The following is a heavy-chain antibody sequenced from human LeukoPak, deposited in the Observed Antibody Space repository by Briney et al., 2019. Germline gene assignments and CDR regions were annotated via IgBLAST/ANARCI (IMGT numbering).Heavy chain of an antibody. CDR3: AKHHSSGWYSFDY. CDR1: GFTFDDYA. V-gene: IGHV3-43*02. J-gene: IGHJ4*02. CDR2: ISGDGGST. D-gene: IGHD6-19*01. Sequence: GGSLRLSCAASGFTFDDYAMHWVRQAPGKGLEWVSLISGDGGSTYYADSVKGRFTISRDNSKNSLYLQMNSLRTEGTALYYCAKHHSSGWYSFDYWGQGTLVTVSS.